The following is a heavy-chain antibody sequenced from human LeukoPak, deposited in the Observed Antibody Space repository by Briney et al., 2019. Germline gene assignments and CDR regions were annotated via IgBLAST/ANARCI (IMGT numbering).Heavy chain of an antibody. J-gene: IGHJ4*02. CDR2: IYYSGIT. Sequence: SETLSLTCTVSGGSISSYYWTWIRQPPGKGLEWIGYIYYSGITNYNPSLKSRVTISVDAPKNQFSLKLTSVTAADTAMYYCARSDSSSLPSDYWGQGTLVTVSS. CDR1: GGSISSYY. CDR3: ARSDSSSLPSDY. D-gene: IGHD6-6*01. V-gene: IGHV4-59*01.